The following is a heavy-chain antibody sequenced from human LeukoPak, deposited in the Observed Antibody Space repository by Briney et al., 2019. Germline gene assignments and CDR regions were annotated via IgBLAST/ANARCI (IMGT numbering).Heavy chain of an antibody. CDR2: INHSGST. D-gene: IGHD6-25*01. J-gene: IGHJ6*02. CDR3: ASKIAAGYYYYGMDV. CDR1: GGSFSGYY. Sequence: PSETLSLTCAVYGGSFSGYYWSWIRQPPGKGLEWIGEINHSGSTNYNPSRKSRVTISVDTCKNQFSLKLSSVTAADTAVYYCASKIAAGYYYYGMDVWGQGTTVTVSS. V-gene: IGHV4-34*01.